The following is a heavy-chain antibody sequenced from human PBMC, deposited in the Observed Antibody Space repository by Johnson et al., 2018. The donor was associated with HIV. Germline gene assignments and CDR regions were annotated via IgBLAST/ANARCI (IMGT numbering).Heavy chain of an antibody. Sequence: QMQLVESGGGVVQPGRSLRLSCAASGFTFSSYAMHWVRQAPGTGLEWVAVISYDGSNKYYADSVKGRFTISRDNSKNTLYLQMNSLRAEDTAVYYCARTRQGAFDIWGQGTMVTVSS. V-gene: IGHV3-30-3*01. CDR1: GFTFSSYA. CDR2: ISYDGSNK. J-gene: IGHJ3*02. CDR3: ARTRQGAFDI.